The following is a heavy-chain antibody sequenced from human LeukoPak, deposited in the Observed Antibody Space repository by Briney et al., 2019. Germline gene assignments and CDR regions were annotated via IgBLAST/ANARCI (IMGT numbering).Heavy chain of an antibody. Sequence: SETLSLTCTVSGGSISSSSYYWGWIRQPPGEGLEWIGSINYSGSTYYNPSLKSRVTISVDTSKNQFSLKVSSVIAADTAVYYCARRISRGVFDYWGQGTLVTVSS. D-gene: IGHD3-10*01. CDR2: INYSGST. V-gene: IGHV4-39*01. CDR1: GGSISSSSYY. J-gene: IGHJ4*02. CDR3: ARRISRGVFDY.